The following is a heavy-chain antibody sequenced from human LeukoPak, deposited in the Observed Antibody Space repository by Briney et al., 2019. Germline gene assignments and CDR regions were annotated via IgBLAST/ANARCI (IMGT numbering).Heavy chain of an antibody. J-gene: IGHJ4*02. CDR3: ARNSYGYRAFDY. CDR1: GGSISSSSYY. CDR2: IYYSGST. D-gene: IGHD5-18*01. V-gene: IGHV4-39*01. Sequence: PSETLSLTCTVSGGSISSSSYYWGWIRQPPGKGLEWIGSIYYSGSTYYNPSLTSRVTISVDPSINQFSLKLSYVTAADTAVYYGARNSYGYRAFDYWGQGTLVTLS.